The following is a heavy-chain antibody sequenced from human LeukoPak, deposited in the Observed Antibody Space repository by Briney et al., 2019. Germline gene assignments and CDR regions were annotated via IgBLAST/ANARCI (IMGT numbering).Heavy chain of an antibody. Sequence: SETLSLTCTVAGGSISSYYWSWLRQPPGKGLEGIGYIYYSGSTNYNPSLKSRVTISVDTSKNQFSLKLSSVTAADTAVYYCARSLYCSSTSCSTDYWGQGTLVTVSS. J-gene: IGHJ4*02. CDR2: IYYSGST. V-gene: IGHV4-59*01. CDR1: GGSISSYY. CDR3: ARSLYCSSTSCSTDY. D-gene: IGHD2-2*01.